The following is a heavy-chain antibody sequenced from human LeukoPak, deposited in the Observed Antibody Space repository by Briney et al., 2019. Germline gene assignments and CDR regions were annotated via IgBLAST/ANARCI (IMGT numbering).Heavy chain of an antibody. CDR2: ISSSSSYI. CDR1: GFTFSSYS. D-gene: IGHD5-18*01. CDR3: ARDGRGGDSYGYINYYGMDV. V-gene: IGHV3-21*01. Sequence: AGGSLRLSCAASGFTFSSYSMNWVRQAPGKGLEWVSSISSSSSYIYYADSVKGRFTISRDNAKNSLYLQMNSLRAEDTAVYYCARDGRGGDSYGYINYYGMDVWGKGTTVTVSS. J-gene: IGHJ6*04.